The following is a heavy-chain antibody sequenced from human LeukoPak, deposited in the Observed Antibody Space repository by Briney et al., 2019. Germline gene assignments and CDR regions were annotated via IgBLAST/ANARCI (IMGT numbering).Heavy chain of an antibody. D-gene: IGHD4-17*01. Sequence: TSSGTLSLTCAVSGGSISSSNWWSWVRQPPGKGLEWIGEIYHSGSTNYNPSLKSRVTISVDKSKNQFSLKLSSVTAADTAVYYCARASHDYGDYSHFDYWGQGTLVTVSS. J-gene: IGHJ4*02. V-gene: IGHV4-4*02. CDR2: IYHSGST. CDR1: GGSISSSNW. CDR3: ARASHDYGDYSHFDY.